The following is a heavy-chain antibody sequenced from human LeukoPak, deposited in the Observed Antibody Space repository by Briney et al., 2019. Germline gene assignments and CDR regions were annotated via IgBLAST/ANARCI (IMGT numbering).Heavy chain of an antibody. CDR2: IYYTGST. V-gene: IGHV4-31*03. D-gene: IGHD3-10*01. Sequence: SQTLSLTCTVSGGSIYSGGYYWSWIRQHPGKGREWIGYIYYTGSTYYNPSLKSRVSISVDTSKNQFSLILSSVTAADTAVYYCARNADGSGNLLPFYFDYWGPGTLVTVSS. CDR3: ARNADGSGNLLPFYFDY. J-gene: IGHJ4*02. CDR1: GGSIYSGGYY.